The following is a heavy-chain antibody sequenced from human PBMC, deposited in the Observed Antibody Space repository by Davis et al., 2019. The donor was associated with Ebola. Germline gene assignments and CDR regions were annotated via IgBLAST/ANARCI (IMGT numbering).Heavy chain of an antibody. CDR3: ARGRVVVPAAIGAAYFYYYYYMDV. J-gene: IGHJ6*03. CDR1: GGSFSGYY. V-gene: IGHV4-34*01. Sequence: SETLSLTCAVYGGSFSGYYWSWIRQPPGKGLEWIGEINHSGSTNYNPSLKSRVTISVDTSKNQFSLKLSSVTAADTAVYYCARGRVVVPAAIGAAYFYYYYYMDVWGKGTTVTVSS. CDR2: INHSGST. D-gene: IGHD2-2*02.